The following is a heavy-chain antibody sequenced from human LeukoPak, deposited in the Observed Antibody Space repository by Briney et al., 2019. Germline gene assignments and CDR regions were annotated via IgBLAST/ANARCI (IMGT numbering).Heavy chain of an antibody. D-gene: IGHD6-13*01. V-gene: IGHV4-34*01. CDR2: VNDSGST. CDR1: GGSFSVYY. Sequence: SETLSLTCVVYGGSFSVYYWSWIRQPPGKGLEWIGEVNDSGSTNYNPSLKSRVTLSVDASKTQFYLKLSSVPAAETAVYYCARGRGIAAAIAYWGQGTLVTVSS. J-gene: IGHJ4*02. CDR3: ARGRGIAAAIAY.